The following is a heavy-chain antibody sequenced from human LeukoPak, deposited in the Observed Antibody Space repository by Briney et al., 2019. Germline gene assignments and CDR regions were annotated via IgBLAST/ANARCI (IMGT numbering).Heavy chain of an antibody. J-gene: IGHJ3*02. CDR2: IYYTGST. Sequence: PSETLSLTCTVSGGSITSGGYYWSWIRQHPGKGLEWIGHIYYTGSTYYNTSLKSRITISVDTSKNQFSLRLSSVTAAGTAVYHCARLRSGSSGAFDIWGQGTMVTISS. D-gene: IGHD6-25*01. CDR1: GGSITSGGYY. V-gene: IGHV4-31*03. CDR3: ARLRSGSSGAFDI.